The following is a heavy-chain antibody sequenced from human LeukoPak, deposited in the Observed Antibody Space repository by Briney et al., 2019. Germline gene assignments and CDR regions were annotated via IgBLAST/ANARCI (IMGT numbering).Heavy chain of an antibody. Sequence: QPGGSLRLSCAASGFTFSDYYMSWIRQAPGKGLEWVSFIRFDGSKEYYLNSVKGRFTISRDNSKNTLYLLMNSLTVEDTAMYYCAKDGSYYDFDSWGQGTLVTVS. J-gene: IGHJ4*02. D-gene: IGHD1-26*01. CDR2: IRFDGSKE. CDR1: GFTFSDYY. V-gene: IGHV3-30*02. CDR3: AKDGSYYDFDS.